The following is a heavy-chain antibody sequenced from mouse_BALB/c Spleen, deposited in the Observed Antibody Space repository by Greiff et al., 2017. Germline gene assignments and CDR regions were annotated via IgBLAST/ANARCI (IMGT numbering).Heavy chain of an antibody. CDR3: ARRGLYYDGSYFDY. V-gene: IGHV5-6-2*01. J-gene: IGHJ2*01. Sequence: DVHLVESGGGLVKLGGSLKLSCAASGFTFSSYYMSWVRQTPEKRLELVAAINSNGGSTYYPDTVKGRFTISRDNAKNTLYLQMSSLKSEDTALYYCARRGLYYDGSYFDYWGQGTTLTVSS. CDR2: INSNGGST. CDR1: GFTFSSYY. D-gene: IGHD1-1*01.